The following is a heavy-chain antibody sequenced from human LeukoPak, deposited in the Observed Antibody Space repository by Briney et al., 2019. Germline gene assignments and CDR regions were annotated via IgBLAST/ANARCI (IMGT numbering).Heavy chain of an antibody. J-gene: IGHJ5*02. CDR1: GLHFSGTA. CDR3: AKDGAQYSSGPECDP. D-gene: IGHD6-19*01. Sequence: GGSLRLSCAASGLHFSGTAMSWVRQAPGKGLEWVSAISHDGMNAYYADSVKGRFTISRDNSQKTVSLEMSSLTAADTGVYYCAKDGAQYSSGPECDPRGQGALVTVSP. CDR2: ISHDGMNA. V-gene: IGHV3-23*01.